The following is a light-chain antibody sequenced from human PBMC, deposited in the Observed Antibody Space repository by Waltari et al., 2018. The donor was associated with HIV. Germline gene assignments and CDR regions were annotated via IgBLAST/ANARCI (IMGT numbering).Light chain of an antibody. CDR1: SSDVGAYNY. Sequence: QSALTQPRSVSGSPGQSVTISCTGTSSDVGAYNYVSWYQQHPGKAPKLMIYDVSKRPSVVPDRFSGSKSGNTASLTISGLHAEDEAEYYCCSYAGSYTLRVFGGGTKLTVL. V-gene: IGLV2-11*01. J-gene: IGLJ2*01. CDR2: DVS. CDR3: CSYAGSYTLRV.